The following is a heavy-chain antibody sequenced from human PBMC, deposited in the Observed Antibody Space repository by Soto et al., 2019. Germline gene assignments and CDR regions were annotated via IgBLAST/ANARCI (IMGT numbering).Heavy chain of an antibody. J-gene: IGHJ5*01. V-gene: IGHV3-72*01. Sequence: EVQLVESGGGLVQPGGSLRLSCVASGFTFSDHYMDWVRHTPGKGLEWVGRIRNKGNSYTTVYAASVKDRFTISRDDSKNSLYLQMNSLKTDDTAVYYCTRGPNFRYLVTTWDSWGQGTLVTVSS. CDR1: GFTFSDHY. D-gene: IGHD4-17*01. CDR2: IRNKGNSYTT. CDR3: TRGPNFRYLVTTWDS.